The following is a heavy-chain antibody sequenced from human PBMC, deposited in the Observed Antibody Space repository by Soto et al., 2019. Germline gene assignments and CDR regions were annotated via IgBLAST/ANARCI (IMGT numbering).Heavy chain of an antibody. CDR1: GYTFTSYA. D-gene: IGHD3-22*01. CDR2: INAGNGNT. Sequence: ASVKVSCKASGYTFTSYAMHWVRQAPGQRLEWMGWINAGNGNTKYSQKFQGRVTITRDTSASTAYMELSSLRSEDTAVYYCAREVTYYYDSRGYYSHGSPINWFDPWGQGTLGTV. CDR3: AREVTYYYDSRGYYSHGSPINWFDP. J-gene: IGHJ5*02. V-gene: IGHV1-3*01.